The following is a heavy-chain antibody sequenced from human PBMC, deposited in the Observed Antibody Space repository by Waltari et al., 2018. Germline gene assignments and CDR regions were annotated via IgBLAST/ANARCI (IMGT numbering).Heavy chain of an antibody. CDR1: GGAISSHS. CDR3: ARDGPLKVGGGR. CDR2: LYYSGNT. D-gene: IGHD1-26*01. V-gene: IGHV4-59*11. Sequence: QVQLQASGPGLVKPSETLSLTCTVSGGAISSHSWSWIRQPPGKGLGWIGYLYYSGNTNYDPTLKSRVTISVDTSKNQFYLKRSSVTAADTAVYYCARDGPLKVGGGRWGQGTLVTVSS. J-gene: IGHJ4*02.